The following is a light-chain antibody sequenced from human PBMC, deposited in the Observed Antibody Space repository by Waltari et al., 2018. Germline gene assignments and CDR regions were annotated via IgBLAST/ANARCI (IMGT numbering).Light chain of an antibody. CDR1: QDISIY. CDR3: QQYKDLPRT. Sequence: DVQMTQSPSSMSASVGDRVSITCQASQDISIYLSWYQQKPGKAPKVLIYDASNLETGVPSRFTGSRSGTDFTFTISSLQPEDIATYYCQQYKDLPRTFGQGTKVEI. V-gene: IGKV1-33*01. J-gene: IGKJ1*01. CDR2: DAS.